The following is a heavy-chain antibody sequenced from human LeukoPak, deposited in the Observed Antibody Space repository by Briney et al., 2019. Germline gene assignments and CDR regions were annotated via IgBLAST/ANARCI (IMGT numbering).Heavy chain of an antibody. J-gene: IGHJ4*02. CDR1: GFAFSTYA. Sequence: GVSLRLSCAASGFAFSTYAMSWVRQAPAMGLEWVSAISGSGGGTYYADSVKGRFTISRDNAKNTLYLLMNNLRAEDTAVYYCAKEDSSSSRYYFEYWGQGTLVTVSS. CDR3: AKEDSSSSRYYFEY. CDR2: ISGSGGGT. V-gene: IGHV3-23*01. D-gene: IGHD6-6*01.